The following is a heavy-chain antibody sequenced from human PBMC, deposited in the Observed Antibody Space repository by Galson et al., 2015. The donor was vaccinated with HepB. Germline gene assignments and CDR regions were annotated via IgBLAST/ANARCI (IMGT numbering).Heavy chain of an antibody. J-gene: IGHJ6*02. CDR2: ISYDGSNK. D-gene: IGHD4-17*01. V-gene: IGHV3-30*04. CDR3: ARDDYGDWTTYYYYYYGMDV. CDR1: GFTFSSYA. Sequence: SLRLSCAASGFTFSSYAMHWVRQAPGKGLEWVAVISYDGSNKYYADSVKGRFTISRDNSKNTLYLQMNSLRAEDTAVYYCARDDYGDWTTYYYYYYGMDVWGQGTTVTVSS.